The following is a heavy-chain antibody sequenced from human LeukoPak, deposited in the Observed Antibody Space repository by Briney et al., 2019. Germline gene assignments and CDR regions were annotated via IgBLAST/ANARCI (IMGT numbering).Heavy chain of an antibody. Sequence: SVKVSCKASGGTFSSYAISWVRQAPGQGLEWMGGIIPIFGTANYAQKFQGRVTITTDESTSTAYMELSSLRSEDTAVCYCARARTSKKDIVVVPAAIPPGWFDPWGQGTLVTVSS. CDR1: GGTFSSYA. CDR3: ARARTSKKDIVVVPAAIPPGWFDP. D-gene: IGHD2-2*02. J-gene: IGHJ5*02. V-gene: IGHV1-69*05. CDR2: IIPIFGTA.